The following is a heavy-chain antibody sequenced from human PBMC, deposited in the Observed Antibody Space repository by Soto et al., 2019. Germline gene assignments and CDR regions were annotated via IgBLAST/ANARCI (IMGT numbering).Heavy chain of an antibody. V-gene: IGHV3-23*01. D-gene: IGHD6-13*01. J-gene: IGHJ6*02. CDR2: ISGSGGSS. CDR1: GFAFSTYA. CDR3: AKVTKRAAAGRYEYYKYGMDV. Sequence: EVHLLESGGALEHPGGSLRLSCAASGFAFSTYAMTWVRQAPGKGLEWVSVISGSGGSSYYAASVKGRFTISRYNSKNTLFLQMNGLRAEDTAVYYCAKVTKRAAAGRYEYYKYGMDVWGQGTTVTVSS.